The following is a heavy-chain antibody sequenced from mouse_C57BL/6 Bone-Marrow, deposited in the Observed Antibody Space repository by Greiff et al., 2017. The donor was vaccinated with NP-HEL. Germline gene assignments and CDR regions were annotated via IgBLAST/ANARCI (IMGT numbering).Heavy chain of an antibody. J-gene: IGHJ1*03. V-gene: IGHV5-17*01. CDR3: ASHYGSSYHWYFDV. Sequence: EVKVVESGGGLVKPGGSLKLSCAASGFTFSDYGMHWVRQAPEKGLEWVAYISSGSSTIYYADTVKGRFTISRANAKNTLFLQMTSLRSEDTAMYYGASHYGSSYHWYFDVWGTGTTVTVSS. CDR1: GFTFSDYG. CDR2: ISSGSSTI. D-gene: IGHD1-1*01.